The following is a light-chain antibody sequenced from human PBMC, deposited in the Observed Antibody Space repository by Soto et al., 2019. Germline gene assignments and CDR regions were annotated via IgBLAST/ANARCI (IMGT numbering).Light chain of an antibody. CDR1: SSDFGSYNL. Sequence: QSALTQPASVSGSPGQSITISCTGTSSDFGSYNLVSWYQQHPGKAPRVMIYEGSKRALWVSNRFSGSKSDNTASLTISGLQAEDEADYYCCSYAGSSTWVFGGGTKVTIL. CDR2: EGS. V-gene: IGLV2-23*01. J-gene: IGLJ3*02. CDR3: CSYAGSSTWV.